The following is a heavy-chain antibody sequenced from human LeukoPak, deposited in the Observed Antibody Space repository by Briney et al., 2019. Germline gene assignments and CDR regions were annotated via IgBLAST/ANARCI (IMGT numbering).Heavy chain of an antibody. CDR3: ARRPVWFGEALDY. D-gene: IGHD3-10*01. Sequence: SETLSLTCAVYGGSFSGYYWSWIRQPPGKGLEWIGEINHSGSTNYNQSLKSRVTISVDTSKNQFSLKLSSVTAADTAVYYCARRPVWFGEALDYWGQGTLVTVSS. J-gene: IGHJ4*02. V-gene: IGHV4-34*01. CDR2: INHSGST. CDR1: GGSFSGYY.